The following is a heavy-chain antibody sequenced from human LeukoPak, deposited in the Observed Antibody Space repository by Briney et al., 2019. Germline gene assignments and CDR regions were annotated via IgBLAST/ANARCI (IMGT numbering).Heavy chain of an antibody. Sequence: PGGSLRLSCEASGFIVSSSYMSWVRQAPGKGLEWVSVIYSGGSTYYVDSVRGRFTISRDNAKNTLYLQMNSLRAEDTAVYYCARVQGYCSGGSCYGVNWFDPWGQGTLVTASS. CDR2: IYSGGST. V-gene: IGHV3-53*01. D-gene: IGHD2-15*01. J-gene: IGHJ5*02. CDR1: GFIVSSSY. CDR3: ARVQGYCSGGSCYGVNWFDP.